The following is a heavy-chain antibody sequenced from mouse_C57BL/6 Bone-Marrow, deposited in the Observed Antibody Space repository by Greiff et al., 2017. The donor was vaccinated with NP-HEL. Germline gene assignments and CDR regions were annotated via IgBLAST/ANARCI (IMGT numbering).Heavy chain of an antibody. Sequence: VQLQQSGPELVKPGASVKISCKASGYSFTSYYIHWVKQRPGQGLEWIGWIYPGSGNTKYNEKFKGKATLTADTSSSTAYMQLSSLTSEDSAVYYCARSTASAWFAYWGKGTLVTVSA. V-gene: IGHV1-66*01. D-gene: IGHD3-2*01. CDR3: ARSTASAWFAY. CDR2: IYPGSGNT. CDR1: GYSFTSYY. J-gene: IGHJ3*01.